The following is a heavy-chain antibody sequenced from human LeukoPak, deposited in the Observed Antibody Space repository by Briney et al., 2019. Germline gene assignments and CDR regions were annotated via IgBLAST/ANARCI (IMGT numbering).Heavy chain of an antibody. CDR1: GFTFSSYW. D-gene: IGHD1-26*01. CDR3: ARVVGAYYFDY. J-gene: IGHJ4*02. Sequence: GGSLRLSCAASGFTFSSYWMHWVRQAPGKGLVWVSRINSDGSSTSYADSVKGRFTISRDNAKNTLYLQMNNLRAEDTAVYYCARVVGAYYFDYWGQGTLVTVSS. V-gene: IGHV3-74*01. CDR2: INSDGSST.